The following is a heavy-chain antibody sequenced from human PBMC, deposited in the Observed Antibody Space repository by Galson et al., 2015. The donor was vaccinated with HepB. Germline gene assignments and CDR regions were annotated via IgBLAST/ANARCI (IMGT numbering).Heavy chain of an antibody. D-gene: IGHD3-16*01. CDR3: ARGPLDYVFYYFDY. J-gene: IGHJ4*02. CDR1: GFTFSSYS. Sequence: SLRLSCAASGFTFSSYSMNWVRQAPGKGLEWVSYISSSSSTIYYADSVKGRFTISRDNAKNSLYLQMNSLRAEDTAVYYCARGPLDYVFYYFDYWGQGTLVTVSS. CDR2: ISSSSSTI. V-gene: IGHV3-48*04.